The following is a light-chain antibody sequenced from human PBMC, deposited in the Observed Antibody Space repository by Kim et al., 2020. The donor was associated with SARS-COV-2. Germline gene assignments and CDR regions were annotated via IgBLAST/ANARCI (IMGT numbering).Light chain of an antibody. Sequence: EIVLTQSPGTLSLSPGERATLSCRASQSVSSSYLAWYQQKPGQAPRLFIYGASSRATGIPDRFSGSGSGTDFTLTIDGLEPEDFAVYYCQQYGSSPLTFGGGTKVDI. V-gene: IGKV3-20*01. CDR2: GAS. CDR1: QSVSSSY. J-gene: IGKJ4*01. CDR3: QQYGSSPLT.